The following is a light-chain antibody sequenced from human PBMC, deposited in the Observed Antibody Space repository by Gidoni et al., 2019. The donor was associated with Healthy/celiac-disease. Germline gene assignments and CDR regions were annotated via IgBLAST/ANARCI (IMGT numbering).Light chain of an antibody. CDR1: QNISNC. CDR2: DAF. CDR3: QQYDYLPYT. Sequence: DIQMTQSPSSLSASVGDRVTITCQASQNISNCLSWYQQKPGKAPRLLIYDAFNLETGVPSSFSGSGSGTDFTFTISSLQPEDIATYYCQQYDYLPYTFGQGTKLGIK. J-gene: IGKJ2*01. V-gene: IGKV1-33*01.